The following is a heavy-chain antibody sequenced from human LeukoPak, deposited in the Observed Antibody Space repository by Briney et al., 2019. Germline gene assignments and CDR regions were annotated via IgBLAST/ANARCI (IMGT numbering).Heavy chain of an antibody. J-gene: IGHJ4*02. CDR3: ARVTAGDTSGYYYGVY. D-gene: IGHD3-22*01. CDR1: GYTFTNYW. CDR2: SYPRDSNS. Sequence: GESLKISCKGSGYTFTNYWIGWVRQMPGKGLEGMGISYPRDSNSRYSPSFQGQVTFSADKSISTAYVQWSSLKASDTAMYYCARVTAGDTSGYYYGVYWGQGTLVTVSS. V-gene: IGHV5-51*01.